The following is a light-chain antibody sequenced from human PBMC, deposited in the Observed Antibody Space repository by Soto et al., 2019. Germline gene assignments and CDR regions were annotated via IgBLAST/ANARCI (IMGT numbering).Light chain of an antibody. V-gene: IGKV3-11*01. Sequence: EIVLTQSPATLSLSPGERATLTCRASQSVSSYLAWYQQKPGQAPRLLIHDASNRATGIPARFSGSGSGTDFTLTISSLESEDFAVYYCQQRSDWPVTFGPGTKVDI. CDR1: QSVSSY. CDR3: QQRSDWPVT. J-gene: IGKJ3*01. CDR2: DAS.